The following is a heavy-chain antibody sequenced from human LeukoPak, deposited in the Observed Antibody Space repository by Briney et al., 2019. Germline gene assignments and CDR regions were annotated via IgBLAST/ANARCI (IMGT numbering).Heavy chain of an antibody. CDR2: INPNSGGT. CDR1: GYIFTGYY. Sequence: ASVKVSCKASGYIFTGYYMHWVRQAPGQGLEWMGWINPNSGGTNYAQKFQGRVTMTRDTSISTAYMELSRLRSDDTAVYYCARDTSGYGGYFDYWGQGTLVTVSS. V-gene: IGHV1-2*02. CDR3: ARDTSGYGGYFDY. J-gene: IGHJ4*02. D-gene: IGHD5-12*01.